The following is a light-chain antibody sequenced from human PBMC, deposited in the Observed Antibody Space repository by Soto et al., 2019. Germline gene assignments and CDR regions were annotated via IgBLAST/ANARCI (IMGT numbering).Light chain of an antibody. Sequence: DIQMTQSPSSVSASVGDRVTITCRASQSISSYLNWYQQKPGKAPKLLIYAASSLQSGVPSRFSGSGSGTEFILTINNLQPEDFASYFCLQVYSFPRTFGLGTKVDIK. J-gene: IGKJ1*01. CDR1: QSISSY. CDR2: AAS. CDR3: LQVYSFPRT. V-gene: IGKV1-39*01.